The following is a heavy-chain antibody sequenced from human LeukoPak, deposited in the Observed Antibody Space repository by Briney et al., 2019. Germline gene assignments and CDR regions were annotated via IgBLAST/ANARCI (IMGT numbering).Heavy chain of an antibody. J-gene: IGHJ4*02. CDR3: ARGNRVGYFDY. D-gene: IGHD1-26*01. CDR1: GFTFRSYG. V-gene: IGHV3-30*02. CDR2: IRYDGSNK. Sequence: GGSLRLSCAASGFTFRSYGMHWVRPAPGKGLEWVAFIRYDGSNKYYAVSVKGRFTISRDNSKSTLYLQMNSLRAEDTAVYYCARGNRVGYFDYWGQGTLVTVSS.